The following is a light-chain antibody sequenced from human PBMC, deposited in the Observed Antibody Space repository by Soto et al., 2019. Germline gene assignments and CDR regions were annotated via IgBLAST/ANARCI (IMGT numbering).Light chain of an antibody. CDR3: GAWDDSLSAVV. V-gene: IGLV1-47*01. CDR1: SSNNGSNY. CDR2: RND. J-gene: IGLJ2*01. Sequence: QSVLTQPPSASGTPGQRVTISCSGSSSNNGSNYVYWYQQFPGSAPKLLIYRNDQRPSGVPDRFSGSKSGTSASLAISGPRSEDEADYYCGAWDDSLSAVVFGGGTKLTVL.